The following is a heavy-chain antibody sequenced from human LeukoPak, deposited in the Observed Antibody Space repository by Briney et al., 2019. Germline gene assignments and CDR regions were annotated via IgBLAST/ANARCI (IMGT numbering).Heavy chain of an antibody. J-gene: IGHJ6*03. D-gene: IGHD6-19*01. Sequence: PSETLSLTCAVYVGSFSGYYWSWIRQPPGKGLEWIGEINHSGSTNYNPSLKRRVTISVAASKNQFSLKLSSVTAADTAVYYCARRIAVALSDYYYYYMDVWGKGTTVTVSS. CDR3: ARRIAVALSDYYYYYMDV. V-gene: IGHV4-34*01. CDR2: INHSGST. CDR1: VGSFSGYY.